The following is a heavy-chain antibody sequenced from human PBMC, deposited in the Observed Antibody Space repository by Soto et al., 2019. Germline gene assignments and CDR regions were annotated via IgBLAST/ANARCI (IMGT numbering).Heavy chain of an antibody. CDR1: GFTFSDYY. CDR3: ARDFFQEYFDPARAFDI. V-gene: IGHV3-11*05. CDR2: ISSSSSYT. D-gene: IGHD3-9*01. Sequence: GGSLRLSCAASGFTFSDYYMSWIRQAPGKGLEWVSYISSSSSYTNYADSVKGRFTISRDNAKNSLYLQMNSLRAEDTAVYYCARDFFQEYFDPARAFDIWAQGTMVTVSS. J-gene: IGHJ3*02.